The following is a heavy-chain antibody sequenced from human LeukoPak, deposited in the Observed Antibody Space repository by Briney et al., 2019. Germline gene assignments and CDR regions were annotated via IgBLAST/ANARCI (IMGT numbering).Heavy chain of an antibody. Sequence: SETLSLTCAVYGGSFSGYYWSWIRQPPGKGLEWIGEINHSGSTNYNPSLKSRVTISVDTSKNQFPLKLSSVTAADTAVYYCARVGNSLDYWGQGTLVTVSS. CDR3: ARVGNSLDY. J-gene: IGHJ4*02. CDR2: INHSGST. V-gene: IGHV4-34*01. D-gene: IGHD1/OR15-1a*01. CDR1: GGSFSGYY.